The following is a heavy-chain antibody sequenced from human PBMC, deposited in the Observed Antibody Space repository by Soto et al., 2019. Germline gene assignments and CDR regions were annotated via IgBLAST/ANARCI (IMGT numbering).Heavy chain of an antibody. J-gene: IGHJ6*03. CDR2: IRYDGSNK. CDR1: YG. D-gene: IGHD6-13*01. CDR3: ARGIIAAAGSYYYYMDV. Sequence: YGMHRIIKATGKGLEWVAVIRYDGSNKYYADSVKGRFTISRDNSKNTLYLQMNSLRAEDTAVYYCARGIIAAAGSYYYYMDVWGKGTTVTVSS. V-gene: IGHV3-33*01.